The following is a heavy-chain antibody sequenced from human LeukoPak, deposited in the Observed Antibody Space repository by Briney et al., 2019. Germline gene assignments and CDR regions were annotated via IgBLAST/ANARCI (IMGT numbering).Heavy chain of an antibody. CDR1: GFTFNSYW. J-gene: IGHJ4*02. CDR2: IKQDGSQK. V-gene: IGHV3-7*05. CDR3: AIDQRWFDY. D-gene: IGHD2-15*01. Sequence: GGSLRLSCVASGFTFNSYWIMWVRQAPGKGLEWVANIKQDGSQKNYVDSVKGRFTISRDNAKNSVYLQMNSLRAEDTAVYYCAIDQRWFDYWGQGTLVTVSS.